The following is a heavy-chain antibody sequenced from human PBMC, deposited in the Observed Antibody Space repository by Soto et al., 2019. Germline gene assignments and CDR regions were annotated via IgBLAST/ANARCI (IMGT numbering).Heavy chain of an antibody. Sequence: SVKVPCTASGYSFTNYGISWVRQAPGQGLEWMGGIIPIFGTANYAQKFQGRVTITADESTSTAYMELRSLRSEDTAVYYCARGVHYDSSGYYYFYWGQGTLVTVSS. CDR3: ARGVHYDSSGYYYFY. V-gene: IGHV1-69*13. CDR2: IIPIFGTA. J-gene: IGHJ4*02. CDR1: GYSFTNYG. D-gene: IGHD3-22*01.